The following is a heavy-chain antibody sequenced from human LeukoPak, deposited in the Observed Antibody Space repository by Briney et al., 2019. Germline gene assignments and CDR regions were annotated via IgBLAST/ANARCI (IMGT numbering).Heavy chain of an antibody. CDR2: IYYSGST. Sequence: SETLSLTCTVSGGSISSDYWSWIRQPPGKGLEWVGYIYYSGSTNYNPSLKSRVTISVDTSKNQFSLKLSSVTAADTAVYYCATSQIGIGELLSGYYYYYGMDVWGQGTTVTVSS. CDR3: ATSQIGIGELLSGYYYYYGMDV. V-gene: IGHV4-59*08. D-gene: IGHD3-10*01. J-gene: IGHJ6*02. CDR1: GGSISSDY.